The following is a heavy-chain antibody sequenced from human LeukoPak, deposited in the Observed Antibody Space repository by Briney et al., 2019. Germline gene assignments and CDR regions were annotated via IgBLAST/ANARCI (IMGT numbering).Heavy chain of an antibody. CDR3: ATQVLRFLEWDY. CDR2: FDPEDGET. Sequence: ASVKVSCKASGYTFTSYGISWVRQAPGQGLEWMGGFDPEDGETIYAQKFQGRVTMTEDTSTDTAYMELSSLRSEDTAVYYCATQVLRFLEWDYWGQGTLVTVSS. J-gene: IGHJ4*02. CDR1: GYTFTSYG. D-gene: IGHD3-3*01. V-gene: IGHV1-24*01.